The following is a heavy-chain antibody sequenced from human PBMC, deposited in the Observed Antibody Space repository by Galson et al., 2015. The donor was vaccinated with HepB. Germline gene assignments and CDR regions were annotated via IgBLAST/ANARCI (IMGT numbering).Heavy chain of an antibody. CDR1: GGTFSSYA. Sequence: SVKVSCKASGGTFSSYAISWVRQAPGQGLEWMGGIIPIFGTANYAQKFQGRVTITADESTSTAYMELSSLRSEDTAVYYCARDIVVVPAAYRGGSYYYYYMDVWGKGTTVTVSS. J-gene: IGHJ6*03. V-gene: IGHV1-69*13. D-gene: IGHD2-2*01. CDR3: ARDIVVVPAAYRGGSYYYYYMDV. CDR2: IIPIFGTA.